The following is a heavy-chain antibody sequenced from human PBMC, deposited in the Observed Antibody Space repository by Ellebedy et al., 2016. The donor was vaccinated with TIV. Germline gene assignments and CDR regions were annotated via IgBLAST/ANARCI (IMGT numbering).Heavy chain of an antibody. CDR1: GFTFSTFG. J-gene: IGHJ4*02. Sequence: PGGSLRLSCAASGFTFSTFGMHWVRQAPGKGLEWVALISYDKITTYYADSVKGRFTISRDNSKNTLYLQMNSLRPEDTAVYYCAKDLGGDFHFDYWGRGTLVTVSS. D-gene: IGHD4-17*01. CDR2: ISYDKITT. V-gene: IGHV3-30*18. CDR3: AKDLGGDFHFDY.